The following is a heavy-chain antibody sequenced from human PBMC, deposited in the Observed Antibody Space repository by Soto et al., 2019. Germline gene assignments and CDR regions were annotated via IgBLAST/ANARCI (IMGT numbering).Heavy chain of an antibody. CDR1: GGSFSTSA. V-gene: IGHV1-69*01. D-gene: IGHD3-22*01. CDR3: RSSTYYYDSNEDWFDP. CDR2: IMPIFGTT. Sequence: QVQLVQSGAEVKKPGSSVKVSCKASGGSFSTSAISWVRQAPGQGLEGMGGIMPIFGTTNYAQKFQARVTITADESTITAFMELSSLRSEDTAVYYCRSSTYYYDSNEDWFDPWGQGTLVTVSS. J-gene: IGHJ5*02.